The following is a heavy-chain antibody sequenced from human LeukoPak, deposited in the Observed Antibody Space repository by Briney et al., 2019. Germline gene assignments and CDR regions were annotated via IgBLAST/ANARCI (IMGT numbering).Heavy chain of an antibody. CDR1: GFTFSSYG. CDR2: ISYDGSNK. Sequence: GGSLRLSCAASGFTFSSYGMHWVRQAPGKGLEWVAVISYDGSNKYYADSVKGRFTISRDNSKNTLYLQMNSLRAEDTAIYYCAKDWYSGPADYWGQGTLVTVSS. V-gene: IGHV3-30*18. D-gene: IGHD1-26*01. J-gene: IGHJ4*02. CDR3: AKDWYSGPADY.